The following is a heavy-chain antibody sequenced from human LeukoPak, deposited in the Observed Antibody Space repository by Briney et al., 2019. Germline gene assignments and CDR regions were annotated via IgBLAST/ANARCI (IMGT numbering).Heavy chain of an antibody. CDR2: ISYDGRSR. J-gene: IGHJ5*02. V-gene: IGHV3-30*04. CDR3: ARDHGGNWFDP. CDR1: GFTFNNYA. D-gene: IGHD3-10*01. Sequence: PERSLRLSCAASGFTFNNYAMHWVRQAPGKGLEWVAVISYDGRSRYYADSVKGRFTISRDNSKNTVDLQMNSLRAEDTAVYYCARDHGGNWFDPWGQGTLVTVSS.